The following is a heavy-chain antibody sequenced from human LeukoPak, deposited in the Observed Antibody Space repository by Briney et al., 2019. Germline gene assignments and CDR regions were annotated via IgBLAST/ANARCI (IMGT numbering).Heavy chain of an antibody. Sequence: QPGGSLRLSCAASGFTFSSYAMDWVRQAPGKGLEWVSVISTSGGSTYYADSVKGRFTISRDNSKNTLYLQMNSLKTEDTAVYYCTTAGYSRYAGGQGALVTVSS. V-gene: IGHV3-23*01. D-gene: IGHD6-13*01. CDR2: ISTSGGST. CDR3: TTAGYSRYA. J-gene: IGHJ4*02. CDR1: GFTFSSYA.